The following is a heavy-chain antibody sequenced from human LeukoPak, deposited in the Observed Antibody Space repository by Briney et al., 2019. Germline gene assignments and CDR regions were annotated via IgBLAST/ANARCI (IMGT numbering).Heavy chain of an antibody. D-gene: IGHD3-10*01. J-gene: IGHJ4*02. V-gene: IGHV1-18*01. CDR3: ARGYYGSGSYYIYY. Sequence: GASVNVSCKASGYTFTSYGISWVRQAAGQGLERMGWISAYNGNTNYAQKLQGRVTMTTDTSTSTAYMELRSLRSDDTAVYYCARGYYGSGSYYIYYWGQGTLVTVSS. CDR1: GYTFTSYG. CDR2: ISAYNGNT.